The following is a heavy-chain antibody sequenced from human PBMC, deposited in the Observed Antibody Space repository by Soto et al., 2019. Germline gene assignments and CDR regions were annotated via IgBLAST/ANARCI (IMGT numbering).Heavy chain of an antibody. D-gene: IGHD1-1*01. CDR2: IYWDGES. J-gene: IGHJ4*02. Sequence: QITSKEAGPTLVKPTETLTLTCTFSGFSFTTTRMGVSWTRQPPGKALEWLAIIYWDGESRYNPLLRRRLTLTEDTSKNQVVLTMTNMDPKDTATYYCAHRDSTGTTTYFDSWGQGIPVTVAS. CDR1: GFSFTTTRMG. V-gene: IGHV2-5*02. CDR3: AHRDSTGTTTYFDS.